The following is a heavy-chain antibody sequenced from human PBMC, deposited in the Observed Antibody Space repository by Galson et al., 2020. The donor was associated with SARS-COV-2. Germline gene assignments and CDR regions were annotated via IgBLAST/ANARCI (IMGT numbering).Heavy chain of an antibody. Sequence: ASVKVSCKASGYTFTSFAMHWVRQAPGQRLEWMGWVNPGNGNTKYSQTFQGRVTIRRDTSASTAYMELSSLRSEDTAVYYCARDRAYYDYVWGNYRSIFDYWCQGSLVTVSS. CDR1: GYTFTSFA. CDR3: ARDRAYYDYVWGNYRSIFDY. J-gene: IGHJ4*02. D-gene: IGHD3-16*02. CDR2: VNPGNGNT. V-gene: IGHV1-3*01.